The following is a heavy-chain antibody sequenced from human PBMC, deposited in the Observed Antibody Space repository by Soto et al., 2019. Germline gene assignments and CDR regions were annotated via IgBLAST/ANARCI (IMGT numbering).Heavy chain of an antibody. CDR3: ASGRPVDY. J-gene: IGHJ4*02. D-gene: IGHD6-6*01. CDR1: GFTFNSSN. Sequence: GGSLRLSCAASGFTFNSSNMNWVRQAPGKGLEWVAYISFSYTNIYYADSLKGRFTISRDNAKNSLYLQMNSLRVEDTAVYYCASGRPVDYWGQGTLVTVSS. V-gene: IGHV3-48*01. CDR2: ISFSYTNI.